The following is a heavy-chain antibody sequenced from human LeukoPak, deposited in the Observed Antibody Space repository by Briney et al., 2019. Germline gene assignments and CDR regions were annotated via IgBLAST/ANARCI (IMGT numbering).Heavy chain of an antibody. J-gene: IGHJ4*02. Sequence: SETLSLTCAVYGGSFRGYYWSWVRQPPGKGVEGIGEINHRGGTNYSPSLKSRVTISVDTSKNQFSLKLSSVTAADTAVYYCARGPTTVTTFPFDYWGQGTLVTVSS. CDR1: GGSFRGYY. V-gene: IGHV4-34*01. D-gene: IGHD4-17*01. CDR3: ARGPTTVTTFPFDY. CDR2: INHRGGT.